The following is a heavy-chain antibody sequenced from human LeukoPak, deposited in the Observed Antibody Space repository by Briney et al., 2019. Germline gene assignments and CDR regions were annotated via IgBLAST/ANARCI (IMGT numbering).Heavy chain of an antibody. Sequence: SETLSLTCSVSGDSISSYYWTWIRQPAGQELERIGRIHTSGSNYNPSLKRGVTMSLDTFKNQFSLKLSSVTAADTAVYYCAREKMSIQLLFGDYGMDVWGQGTTVTVSS. D-gene: IGHD5-18*01. CDR2: IHTSGS. CDR3: AREKMSIQLLFGDYGMDV. J-gene: IGHJ6*02. V-gene: IGHV4-4*07. CDR1: GDSISSYY.